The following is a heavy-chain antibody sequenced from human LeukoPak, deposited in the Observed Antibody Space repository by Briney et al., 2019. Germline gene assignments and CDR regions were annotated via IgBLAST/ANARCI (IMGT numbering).Heavy chain of an antibody. CDR1: GVSISSHY. CDR2: IYTSGST. D-gene: IGHD2-15*01. J-gene: IGHJ4*02. CDR3: ARDWRYCSVGSCSYYFDY. V-gene: IGHV4-4*07. Sequence: SETLSLTCSVSGVSISSHYWSWIRQPAGEGLEWIGRIYTSGSTNYNLSLNSRVTISVDKSKNHLSLNLSSVTAADTAFYYCARDWRYCSVGSCSYYFDYWGQGALVTVSS.